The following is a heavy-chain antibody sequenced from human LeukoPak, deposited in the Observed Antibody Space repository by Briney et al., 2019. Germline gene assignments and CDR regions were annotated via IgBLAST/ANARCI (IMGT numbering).Heavy chain of an antibody. CDR1: GFTFSSYG. CDR3: ARGYDILTSNWFDP. D-gene: IGHD3-9*01. Sequence: GGSLRLSCAASGFTFSSYGMHWVRQAPGKGLEWVAVIWYDGSNKYYADSVKGRFTISRDNSKNALYLQMNSLRAEDTAVYYCARGYDILTSNWFDPWGQGTLVTVSS. V-gene: IGHV3-33*01. CDR2: IWYDGSNK. J-gene: IGHJ5*02.